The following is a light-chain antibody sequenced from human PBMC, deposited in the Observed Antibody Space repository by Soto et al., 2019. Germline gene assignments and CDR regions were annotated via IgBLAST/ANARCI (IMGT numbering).Light chain of an antibody. V-gene: IGLV2-14*01. CDR2: GVT. CDR1: SKDVGRYKY. CDR3: ISDTADRAHVM. Sequence: QSALTQPASVSGSPGQSVTISCTGTSKDVGRYKYVSWYQQQPGKPPRLIIYGVTYRPSGVSNRFSGSKSANTASLTISGIYAEDVGDYDCISDTADRAHVMFGGGTKLTVL. J-gene: IGLJ3*02.